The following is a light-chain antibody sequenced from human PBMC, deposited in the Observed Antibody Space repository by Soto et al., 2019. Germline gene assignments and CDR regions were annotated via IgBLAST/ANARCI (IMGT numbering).Light chain of an antibody. CDR2: DAD. Sequence: VVLTQSPDPLSVSPGERATLSCRASRGIKSKLAWYQHRPGQAPRLLIYDADTRATGVPARFSGSGSGTEFTLTIISLQSEDFAVYYCQQDNNRPPITVGQGTRLDI. CDR3: QQDNNRPPIT. J-gene: IGKJ5*01. V-gene: IGKV3-15*01. CDR1: RGIKSK.